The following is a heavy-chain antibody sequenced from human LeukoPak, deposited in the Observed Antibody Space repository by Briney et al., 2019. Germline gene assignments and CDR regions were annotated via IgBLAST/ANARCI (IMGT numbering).Heavy chain of an antibody. CDR1: GFTFSSYA. V-gene: IGHV3-30*01. CDR3: ARDSMFYYDTGSSGPHYLLF. CDR2: ISYHGDIT. D-gene: IGHD3-10*01. J-gene: IGHJ4*02. Sequence: GGSLRLSCAASGFTFSSYAMHWVRQAPGKGLEWVALISYHGDITYYADSVKGRFTLSRDNSKTRLFLQLNSLRAEDTAVYYCARDSMFYYDTGSSGPHYLLFGGQGPLVPVP.